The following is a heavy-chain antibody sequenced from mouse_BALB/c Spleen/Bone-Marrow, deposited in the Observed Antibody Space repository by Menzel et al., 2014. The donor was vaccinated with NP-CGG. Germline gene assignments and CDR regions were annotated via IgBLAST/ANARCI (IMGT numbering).Heavy chain of an antibody. CDR2: IWSGGST. CDR1: GFSLTSYG. D-gene: IGHD1-1*01. V-gene: IGHV2-2*02. J-gene: IGHJ4*01. Sequence: QVQLKQSGPGLVQPSQSLSITCTVSGFSLTSYGVHWVRPSPGKGLDRLGVIWSGGSTDYNAAFISRLSISKDNSKSQVFFKMNSLQVNDTAIYYCARNYYGSSYAMDYWGQGTSVTVSS. CDR3: ARNYYGSSYAMDY.